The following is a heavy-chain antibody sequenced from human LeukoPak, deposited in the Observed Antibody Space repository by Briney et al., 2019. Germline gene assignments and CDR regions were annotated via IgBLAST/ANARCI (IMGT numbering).Heavy chain of an antibody. V-gene: IGHV3-48*03. D-gene: IGHD3-22*01. CDR3: ASDYYDSSGQGEYFDY. J-gene: IGHJ4*02. CDR1: GFTFSSYG. Sequence: PGGSLRLSCAASGFTFSSYGMNWVRQAPGKGLEWVSYISSSGSTIYYADSVKGRFTISRDNAKHSLYLQTNSLRAEDTAVYYCASDYYDSSGQGEYFDYWGQGTLVTVSS. CDR2: ISSSGSTI.